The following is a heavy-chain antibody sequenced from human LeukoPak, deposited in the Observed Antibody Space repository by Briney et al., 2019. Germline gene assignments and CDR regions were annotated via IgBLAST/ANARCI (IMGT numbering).Heavy chain of an antibody. Sequence: SETLSLTCAVYGESFSGYYWSWIRQPPGKGLEWIGEINHSGSTNYNPSLKSRVTISVDTSKNQFSLKLSSVTAADTAVYYCARGQGIAGEFDYWGQGTLVTVSS. V-gene: IGHV4-34*01. CDR3: ARGQGIAGEFDY. D-gene: IGHD6-13*01. CDR1: GESFSGYY. CDR2: INHSGST. J-gene: IGHJ4*02.